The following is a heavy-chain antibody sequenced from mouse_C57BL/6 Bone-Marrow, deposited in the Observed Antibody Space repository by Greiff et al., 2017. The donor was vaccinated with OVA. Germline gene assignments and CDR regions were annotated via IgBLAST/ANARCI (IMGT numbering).Heavy chain of an antibody. CDR2: INPNYGTT. V-gene: IGHV1-39*01. CDR3: ATGITTVVPYYFDY. CDR1: GYSFTDYN. J-gene: IGHJ2*01. D-gene: IGHD1-1*01. Sequence: VQLKQSGPELVKPGASVKISCKASGYSFTDYNMNWVKQSNGKSLEWIGVINPNYGTTSYNQKFKGKGTLTVDQSSSTAYMQLNSLTSEDSAVYYCATGITTVVPYYFDYGGQGTTLTVSS.